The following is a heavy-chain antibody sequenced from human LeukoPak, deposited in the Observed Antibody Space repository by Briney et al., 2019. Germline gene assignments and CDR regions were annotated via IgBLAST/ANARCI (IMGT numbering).Heavy chain of an antibody. D-gene: IGHD6-19*01. CDR1: GGTFSSYA. CDR3: ARGSIAVAANYGMDV. V-gene: IGHV1-69*13. Sequence: SVKVSCKASGGTFSSYAISWVRQAPGQGLEWMGGIIPIFGTANYAQEFQGRVTITADESTSAAYMELSSLRSEDTAVYYCARGSIAVAANYGMDVWGQGTTVTVSS. CDR2: IIPIFGTA. J-gene: IGHJ6*02.